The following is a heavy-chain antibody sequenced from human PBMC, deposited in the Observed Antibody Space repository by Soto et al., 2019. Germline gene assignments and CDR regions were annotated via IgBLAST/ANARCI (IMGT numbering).Heavy chain of an antibody. J-gene: IGHJ6*02. Sequence: SVKVSCKASGGTFNNHLVTWVRQAPGQGLEWMGGFIPMYGSAHYAQKFQGRVLFTADESTGTAYMELSSLRSDDTATFFCARALQLDYLHGLDVWGQGTTVTVSS. D-gene: IGHD2-21*01. CDR2: FIPMYGSA. CDR1: GGTFNNHL. CDR3: ARALQLDYLHGLDV. V-gene: IGHV1-69*13.